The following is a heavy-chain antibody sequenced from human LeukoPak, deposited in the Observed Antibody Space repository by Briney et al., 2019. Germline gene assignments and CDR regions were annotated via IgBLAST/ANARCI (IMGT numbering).Heavy chain of an antibody. J-gene: IGHJ4*02. CDR2: ISSSSSYT. CDR1: GFTFSDYY. D-gene: IGHD3-22*01. CDR3: ARGDYDDSSDIDY. V-gene: IGHV3-11*06. Sequence: GGSLRLSCAASGFTFSDYYMSWIRQAPGKGLEWVSYISSSSSYTNYADSVKGRFTISRDNAKNSLYLQMNSLRAEDTAVYYCARGDYDDSSDIDYWGQEPLVTVPS.